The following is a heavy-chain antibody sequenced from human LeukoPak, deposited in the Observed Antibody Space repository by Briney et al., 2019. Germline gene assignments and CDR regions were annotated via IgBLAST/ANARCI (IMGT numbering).Heavy chain of an antibody. CDR1: GGTFSSYA. CDR3: ARAPGDMVRGVIFPNYFDY. V-gene: IGHV1-69*13. J-gene: IGHJ4*02. CDR2: IIPIFGTA. D-gene: IGHD3-10*01. Sequence: SVKVSCKASGGTFSSYAISWVRQAPGQGLEWMGGIIPIFGTANYAQKFQGRVMITADESTSTAYMELSSLRSEDTAVYYCARAPGDMVRGVIFPNYFDYWGQGTLVTVSS.